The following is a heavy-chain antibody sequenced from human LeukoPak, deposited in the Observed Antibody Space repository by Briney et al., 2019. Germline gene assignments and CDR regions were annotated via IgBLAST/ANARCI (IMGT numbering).Heavy chain of an antibody. CDR3: ASGARYCSSTSCYHFDY. CDR1: GFTFSSYA. CDR2: ISYDGSNK. J-gene: IGHJ4*02. D-gene: IGHD2-2*01. Sequence: GGSLRLSCAASGFTFSSYAMHWVRQAPGKGLEWVAVISYDGSNKYYADSVKGRFTISRDNSKNTLYLQMNSLRAEDTAVYYCASGARYCSSTSCYHFDYWGQGTLVTVSS. V-gene: IGHV3-30-3*01.